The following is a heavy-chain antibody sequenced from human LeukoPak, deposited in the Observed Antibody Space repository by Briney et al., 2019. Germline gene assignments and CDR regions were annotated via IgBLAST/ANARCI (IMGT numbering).Heavy chain of an antibody. CDR2: INSDGINT. CDR1: GFTFSNYW. D-gene: IGHD4-23*01. CDR3: ARVEYGGTFDY. V-gene: IGHV3-74*01. Sequence: GGSLRLSCAASGFTFSNYWMHWVRQAPGRGLVWVSRINSDGINTSYADSVKGRFTISRDNAKNTLNLQMNSLRAEDTAVYYCARVEYGGTFDYWGQGTLVTVSS. J-gene: IGHJ4*02.